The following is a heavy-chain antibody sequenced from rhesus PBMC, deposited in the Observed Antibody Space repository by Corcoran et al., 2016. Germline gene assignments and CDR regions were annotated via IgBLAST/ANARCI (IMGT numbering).Heavy chain of an antibody. CDR2: IYGSSGST. V-gene: IGHV4-160*01. CDR3: ARSYSSWSGLYFEF. CDR1: GGSISSNY. Sequence: QVQLQESGPGLVKPSETLSLTCAVSGGSISSNYWSWIRQPPGKGLEWIGYIYGSSGSTYYNPSLKSRVTISTAPSKTQFSLKLSSVTAADTAVYYCARSYSSWSGLYFEFWGQGALVTVSS. D-gene: IGHD6-13*01. J-gene: IGHJ1*01.